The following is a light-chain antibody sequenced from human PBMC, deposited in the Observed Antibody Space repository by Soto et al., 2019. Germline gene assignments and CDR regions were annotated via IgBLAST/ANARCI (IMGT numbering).Light chain of an antibody. CDR2: GAS. J-gene: IGKJ1*01. CDR1: QNIRSN. Sequence: EIVMTQSPGTLSVSPGERATLTCRANQNIRSNLAWHQQKPGQAPKLLIYGASTRATGVPARFSGSGSGTEFTLTISSLQSEDFAVYYCQQYNNWPPWTFGQGTKVDIK. CDR3: QQYNNWPPWT. V-gene: IGKV3-15*01.